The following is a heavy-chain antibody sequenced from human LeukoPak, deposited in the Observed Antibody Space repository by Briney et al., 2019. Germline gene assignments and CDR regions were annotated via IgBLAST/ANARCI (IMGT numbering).Heavy chain of an antibody. CDR2: ISTSSSYI. CDR1: GFTFSSYS. Sequence: GGSLRLSCAASGFTFSSYSMNWVRQAPGKGLEWVSSISTSSSYIYYADSVRGRFTISRDNAKNSLYLQMNSLRAEDTAVYYCTTEKTWIQLWLHGFDYWGQGTLVTVSS. V-gene: IGHV3-21*03. CDR3: TTEKTWIQLWLHGFDY. D-gene: IGHD5-18*01. J-gene: IGHJ4*02.